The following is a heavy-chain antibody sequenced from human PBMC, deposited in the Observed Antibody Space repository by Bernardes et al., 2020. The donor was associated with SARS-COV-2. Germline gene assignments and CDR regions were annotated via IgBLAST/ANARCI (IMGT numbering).Heavy chain of an antibody. CDR3: ARGVKATLKLGEISARWLLWNGYHFDS. Sequence: ASVKVSCRASGYTFTSYDVNWVRQAPGQGLEWMGWMSPSSGKTGYSQKFQGRVTMTRNTSISTAYMEVSSLRSEDTAVYYCARGVKATLKLGEISARWLLWNGYHFDSWGQGSLVTVSS. CDR2: MSPSSGKT. CDR1: GYTFTSYD. V-gene: IGHV1-8*02. J-gene: IGHJ4*02. D-gene: IGHD2-15*01.